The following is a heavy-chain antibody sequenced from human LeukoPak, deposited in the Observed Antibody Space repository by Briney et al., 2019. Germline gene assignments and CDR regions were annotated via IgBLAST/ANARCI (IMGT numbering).Heavy chain of an antibody. V-gene: IGHV3-23*01. J-gene: IGHJ5*02. CDR2: IFDSGAPS. CDR3: AKDDIVVVPAAPPNWFDP. Sequence: PGGSLRLSCVASRITFGHHAMNWVRQAPGKGLEWVSSIFDSGAPSYYSDSVKGRFTISRGNSKNTLYLQMNSLRAEDTAVYYCAKDDIVVVPAAPPNWFDPWGQGTLVTVSS. D-gene: IGHD2-2*01. CDR1: RITFGHHA.